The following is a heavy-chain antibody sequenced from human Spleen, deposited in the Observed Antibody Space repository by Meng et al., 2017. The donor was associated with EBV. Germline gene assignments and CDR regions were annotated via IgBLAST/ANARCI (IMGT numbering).Heavy chain of an antibody. Sequence: VQLGHAGAEGRKPGASVKVSCKASGYTFTNYGIGWVRQAPGQGLKWMGWISPNNDNTFYAQDVQGRLTMTTDTSTSTAYMELRSLRSDDTAIYYCARDGLNYGRNWEFFDFWGQGTLVTVSS. CDR3: ARDGLNYGRNWEFFDF. D-gene: IGHD4-23*01. CDR2: ISPNNDNT. V-gene: IGHV1-18*01. J-gene: IGHJ4*02. CDR1: GYTFTNYG.